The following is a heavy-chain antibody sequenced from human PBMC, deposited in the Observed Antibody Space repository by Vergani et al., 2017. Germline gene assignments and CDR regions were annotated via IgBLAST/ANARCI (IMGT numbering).Heavy chain of an antibody. CDR2: IQYDAGNK. Sequence: VQLVESGGGVVQPGGSLRLSCAASGFTFRSYGIHWVRQAPGKGLEWVAFIQYDAGNKNYADSVKGRFTISRDNSKNTLYLQMNSLRAEDTAVYYCAKDVAHFLTGLSPFGYFDYWGQGILVTVSS. CDR1: GFTFRSYG. D-gene: IGHD3/OR15-3a*01. V-gene: IGHV3-30*02. CDR3: AKDVAHFLTGLSPFGYFDY. J-gene: IGHJ4*02.